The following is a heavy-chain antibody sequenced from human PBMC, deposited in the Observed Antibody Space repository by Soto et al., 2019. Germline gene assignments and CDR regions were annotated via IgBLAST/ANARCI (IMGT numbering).Heavy chain of an antibody. CDR1: GGSISSGDYY. V-gene: IGHV4-30-4*01. CDR3: ARRRRFLEWLLDEYYYYGMDV. Sequence: QVQLQESGPGLVKPSQTLSLTCTVSGGSISSGDYYWSWIRQPPGKGLEWIGYIYYSGSTYYNPSLKCRVTISVDTSKNQFSLKLSSVTAADTAVYYCARRRRFLEWLLDEYYYYGMDVWGQGTTVTVSS. D-gene: IGHD3-3*01. CDR2: IYYSGST. J-gene: IGHJ6*02.